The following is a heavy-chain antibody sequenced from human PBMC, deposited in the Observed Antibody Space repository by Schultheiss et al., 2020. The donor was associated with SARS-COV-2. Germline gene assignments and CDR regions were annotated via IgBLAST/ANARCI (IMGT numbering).Heavy chain of an antibody. CDR2: IDWDDDK. V-gene: IGHV2-70*04. D-gene: IGHD5-18*01. Sequence: SGPTLVKPTETLTLTCTVSGFSLSNARMGVSWIRQPPGKALEWLARIDWDDDKFYRTSLKTRLTISKDTSKNQVVLTMTNMDPVDTATYYCARADTAMAFDYWGQGTLVTVSS. J-gene: IGHJ4*02. CDR1: GFSLSNARMG. CDR3: ARADTAMAFDY.